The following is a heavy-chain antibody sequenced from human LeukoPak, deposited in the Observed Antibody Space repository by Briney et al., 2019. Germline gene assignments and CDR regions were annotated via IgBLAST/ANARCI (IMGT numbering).Heavy chain of an antibody. D-gene: IGHD1-26*01. V-gene: IGHV3-72*01. CDR2: TRNKANSYTT. J-gene: IGHJ4*02. CDR3: ARIGPKWQPSDY. Sequence: QTGGSLRLSCAASGFTFSDHYMDWVRQAPGKGLEWVGRTRNKANSYTTVYAASVKGRFTISRDESENSLLLQMNSLKTEDTAVYYCARIGPKWQPSDYWGQGTQVTVSS. CDR1: GFTFSDHY.